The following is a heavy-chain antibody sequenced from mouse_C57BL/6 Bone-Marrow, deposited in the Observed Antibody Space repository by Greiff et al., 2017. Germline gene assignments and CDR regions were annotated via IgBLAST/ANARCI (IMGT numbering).Heavy chain of an antibody. CDR2: IDPANGNT. CDR1: GFNIKNTY. D-gene: IGHD1-1*01. CDR3: ALGGVYYYGSTCWYFDV. J-gene: IGHJ1*03. V-gene: IGHV14-3*01. Sequence: VQLQQSVAELVRPGASVKLSCTASGFNIKNTYMHWVKQRPEQGLEGIGRIDPANGNTKYAPKFQGKATITADTTSNTAYLQLSSLTSEDTAIYYCALGGVYYYGSTCWYFDVWGTGTTVTVSS.